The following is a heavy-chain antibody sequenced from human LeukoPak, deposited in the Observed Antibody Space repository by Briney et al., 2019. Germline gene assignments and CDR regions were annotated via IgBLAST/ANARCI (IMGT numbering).Heavy chain of an antibody. D-gene: IGHD1-26*01. Sequence: PSETLSLTCTVSGGSIGSSSYYWGWIRQPPGKGLEWIGNIYYSGSTYYNPSLESRVTMSLDTSKNQFSLKLSSVTAADTAVYYCARDDPSGSYGRPGGYWGQGTLVTVSS. V-gene: IGHV4-39*07. CDR1: GGSIGSSSYY. CDR2: IYYSGST. J-gene: IGHJ4*02. CDR3: ARDDPSGSYGRPGGY.